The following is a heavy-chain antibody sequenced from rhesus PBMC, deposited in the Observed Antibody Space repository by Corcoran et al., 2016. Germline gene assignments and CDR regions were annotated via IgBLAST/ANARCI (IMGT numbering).Heavy chain of an antibody. CDR2: ISNGGGRK. CDR3: ARLYSGSWTVLDY. V-gene: IGHV3S5*01. J-gene: IGHJ4*01. CDR1: GFTFSSYG. D-gene: IGHD6-25*01. Sequence: EVQLAESGGGLVQPGGSLRLSCAASGFTFSSYGMSWVRQGPGKGLEWDSYISNGGGRKDYADSVKGRFTITRDNSKNTLSLQMNSLRAEDTAVYYCARLYSGSWTVLDYWGQGVLVTVSS.